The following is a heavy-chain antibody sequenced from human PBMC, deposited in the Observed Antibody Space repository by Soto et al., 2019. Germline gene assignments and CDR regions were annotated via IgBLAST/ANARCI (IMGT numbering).Heavy chain of an antibody. Sequence: ASVKVSCKASGYTFTNYGISWARQAPGQGPEWMGWISVYNGNTNYAQKVQGRVTMTTDTYTSTAYMEMRSLRSDDTAVYYCARTIDYGANSVPDYWGQGTLVTVS. CDR1: GYTFTNYG. J-gene: IGHJ4*02. V-gene: IGHV1-18*04. D-gene: IGHD3-16*01. CDR2: ISVYNGNT. CDR3: ARTIDYGANSVPDY.